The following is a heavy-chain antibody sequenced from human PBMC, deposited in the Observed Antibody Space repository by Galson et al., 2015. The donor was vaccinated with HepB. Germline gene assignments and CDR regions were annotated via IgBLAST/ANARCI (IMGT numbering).Heavy chain of an antibody. CDR3: ARNVRPTIFGVVIAYYFDY. Sequence: LRLSCAASGFTFDDYAMHWVRQAPGKGLEWVSGISWNSGSIGYADSVKGRFTISRDNAKNSLYLQMNSLRAEDTALYYCARNVRPTIFGVVIAYYFDYWGQGTLVTVSS. V-gene: IGHV3-9*01. CDR1: GFTFDDYA. J-gene: IGHJ4*02. D-gene: IGHD3-3*01. CDR2: ISWNSGSI.